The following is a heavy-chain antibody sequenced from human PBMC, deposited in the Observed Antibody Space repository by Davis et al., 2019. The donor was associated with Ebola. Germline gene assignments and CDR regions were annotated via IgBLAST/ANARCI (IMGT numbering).Heavy chain of an antibody. CDR1: GYSFTSYW. CDR2: IYPGDSDT. J-gene: IGHJ6*02. CDR3: ARQSSYYYYGMDV. V-gene: IGHV5-51*01. Sequence: KVSCKGSGYSFTSYWIGWVRQMPGKGLEWMGIIYPGDSDTRYSPSFQGQVTISADKSISTAYLQWSSLKASDTAMYYCARQSSYYYYGMDVWGQGTTVTVSS.